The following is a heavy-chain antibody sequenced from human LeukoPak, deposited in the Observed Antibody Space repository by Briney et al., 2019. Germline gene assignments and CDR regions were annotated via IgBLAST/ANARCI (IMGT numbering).Heavy chain of an antibody. D-gene: IGHD5-18*01. Sequence: SETLSLTCAVYGGSFSGYYWSWIRQPPGKGLEWIGEINHSGSTNYNPSLKSRVTISVDTSKNQFSLKLGSVTAADTAVYYCARVGYSYGYRTGWFDPWGQGTLVTVSS. V-gene: IGHV4-34*01. CDR1: GGSFSGYY. J-gene: IGHJ5*02. CDR3: ARVGYSYGYRTGWFDP. CDR2: INHSGST.